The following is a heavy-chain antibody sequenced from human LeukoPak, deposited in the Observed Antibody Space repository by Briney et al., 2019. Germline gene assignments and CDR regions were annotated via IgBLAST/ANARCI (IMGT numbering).Heavy chain of an antibody. CDR3: TRESGPYCPFGY. Sequence: SGTLSLTCGVSGGSITSTNWWSWVRQPPGQGLEWIGEISLTGRTNYDPSLIGRVIMSLDESRNQLSLTLTSVTAADTAMYYCTRESGPYCPFGYWGQGTLVVVPS. CDR1: GGSITSTNW. CDR2: ISLTGRT. D-gene: IGHD1-26*01. J-gene: IGHJ4*02. V-gene: IGHV4-4*02.